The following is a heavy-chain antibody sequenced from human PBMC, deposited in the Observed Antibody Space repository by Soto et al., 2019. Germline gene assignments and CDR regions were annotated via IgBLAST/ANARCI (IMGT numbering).Heavy chain of an antibody. CDR2: IKEDGRER. Sequence: QVVESGGGLVQPGGSLRLSCAASGFAFSHYWMFWVRQAPGMGLECVANIKEDGRERNYVDSVKGRFTISRDNAKNSLYLEMNSLRSEDTAVYYCARDRGGRSGKDVWGKGTTVTVSS. CDR3: ARDRGGRSGKDV. V-gene: IGHV3-7*01. CDR1: GFAFSHYW. J-gene: IGHJ6*04. D-gene: IGHD3-16*01.